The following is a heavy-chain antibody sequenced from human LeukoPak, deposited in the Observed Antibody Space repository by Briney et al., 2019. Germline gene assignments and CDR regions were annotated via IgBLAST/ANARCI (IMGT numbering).Heavy chain of an antibody. D-gene: IGHD5-12*01. J-gene: IGHJ4*02. V-gene: IGHV4-59*01. CDR2: IYYSGST. CDR1: GGSISSYH. Sequence: SETLSLTCTVSGGSISSYHWSWIRQPPGKGLEWIGYIYYSGSTNYNPSLKSRVTISVDTSKNQFSLKLSSVTAADTAVYYCARGGVATICDYWGQGTLVTVSS. CDR3: ARGGVATICDY.